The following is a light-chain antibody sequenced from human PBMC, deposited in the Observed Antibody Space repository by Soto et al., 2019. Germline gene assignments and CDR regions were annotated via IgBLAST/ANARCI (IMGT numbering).Light chain of an antibody. CDR1: QHINTW. V-gene: IGKV1-5*01. CDR2: DAL. Sequence: DIQITHSPYTLFSHVSARATITCRASQHINTWLAWYQQKSGNAPKLLMYDALSLESWVPSRFSGSSSGTEFTLTISSVQPGDFATYYCQQYHRYPYTFGQGTRVEIK. J-gene: IGKJ5*01. CDR3: QQYHRYPYT.